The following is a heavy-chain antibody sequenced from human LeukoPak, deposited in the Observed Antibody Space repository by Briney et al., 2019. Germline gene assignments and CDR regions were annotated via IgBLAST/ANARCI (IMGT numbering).Heavy chain of an antibody. Sequence: SETLSLTCSVSGGSISNCYWSWIRQPPGKSLEWIGYIYYSGSTNYNPSLKSRVTISVDTSKNQFSLRLSSVTAADTAVYYCARSGSGLDYWGQGILVTVSS. V-gene: IGHV4-59*01. J-gene: IGHJ4*02. CDR2: IYYSGST. CDR3: ARSGSGLDY. CDR1: GGSISNCY. D-gene: IGHD3-10*01.